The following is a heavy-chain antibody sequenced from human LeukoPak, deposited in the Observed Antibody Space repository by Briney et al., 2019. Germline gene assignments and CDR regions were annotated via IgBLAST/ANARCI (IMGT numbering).Heavy chain of an antibody. J-gene: IGHJ4*02. CDR2: ISSSGSTI. CDR1: GFTFSRFW. V-gene: IGHV3-48*04. CDR3: ARSGLDYYDSSGYSD. Sequence: GGSLRLSCAASGFTFSRFWMSWVRQAPGKGLEWVSYISSSGSTIYYADSVKGRFTISRDNAKNSLYLQMNSLRAEDTAVYYCARSGLDYYDSSGYSDWGQGTLVTVSS. D-gene: IGHD3-22*01.